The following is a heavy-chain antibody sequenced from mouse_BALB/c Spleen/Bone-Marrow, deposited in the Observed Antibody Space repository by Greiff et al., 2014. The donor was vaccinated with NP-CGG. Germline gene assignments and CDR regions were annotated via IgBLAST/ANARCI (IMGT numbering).Heavy chain of an antibody. J-gene: IGHJ4*01. Sequence: EVKLMESGGGLVKPGGSLELSCAASGFTFSSYAMSWVRQTPEKRLEWVASISSGGSTYYPDSVKGRFTISRDNARNIPYLHMSSLRSEDTAMYYCARGGGYYYAMDYWGQGTSVTVSA. CDR2: ISSGGST. CDR1: GFTFSSYA. CDR3: ARGGGYYYAMDY. V-gene: IGHV5-6-5*01.